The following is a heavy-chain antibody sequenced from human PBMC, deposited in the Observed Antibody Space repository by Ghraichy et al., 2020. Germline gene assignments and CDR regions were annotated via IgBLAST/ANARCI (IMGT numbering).Heavy chain of an antibody. D-gene: IGHD6-13*01. Sequence: GESLNISCAASGFTFSSYAMSWVRQAPGKGLEWVSVISGSGGSTYYADSVKGRFAISRDNSKNMLYLQMNSLRAEDTAVYYCAIDLLAIAAGDRDYGMDVWGQGTTVTVSS. V-gene: IGHV3-23*01. CDR3: AIDLLAIAAGDRDYGMDV. CDR1: GFTFSSYA. CDR2: ISGSGGST. J-gene: IGHJ6*02.